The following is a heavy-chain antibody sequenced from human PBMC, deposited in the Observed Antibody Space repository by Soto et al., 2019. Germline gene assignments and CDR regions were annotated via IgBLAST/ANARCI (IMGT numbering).Heavy chain of an antibody. CDR1: SGSMSGYY. V-gene: IGHV4-59*07. CDR2: IYYSGST. Sequence: TNALSLTCTVSSGSMSGYYWNWIRQPPGKGLEWIGYIYYSGSTNYNPSLKSRVTISVDTSKNQFSLKLSPVTAADTAVYYCARAGDYDFWSGYSNDAFDIWGQGTMVTVSS. J-gene: IGHJ3*02. D-gene: IGHD3-3*01. CDR3: ARAGDYDFWSGYSNDAFDI.